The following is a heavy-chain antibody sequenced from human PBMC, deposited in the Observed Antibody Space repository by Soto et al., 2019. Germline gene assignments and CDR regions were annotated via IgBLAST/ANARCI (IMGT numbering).Heavy chain of an antibody. V-gene: IGHV3-30*18. CDR2: ISYDGSNK. D-gene: IGHD3-3*01. CDR3: AKISGGSSRITIFGVVNDDY. Sequence: PGGSLRLSCAASGFTFSSYGMHWVRQAPGKGLEWVAVISYDGSNKYYADSVKGRFTISRDNSKNTLYLQMNSLRAEDTAVYYCAKISGGSSRITIFGVVNDDYWGQGTLVTSPQ. J-gene: IGHJ4*02. CDR1: GFTFSSYG.